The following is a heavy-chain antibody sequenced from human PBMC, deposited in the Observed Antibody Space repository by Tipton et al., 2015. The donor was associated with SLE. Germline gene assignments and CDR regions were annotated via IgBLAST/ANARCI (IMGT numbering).Heavy chain of an antibody. D-gene: IGHD3-16*01. CDR1: GYSTSSGYY. CDR3: RLITITSLFDY. J-gene: IGHJ4*02. Sequence: TLSLTCTVSGYSTSSGYYWGWIRQPPGKGLEWIGSIYHSGSTYYNPSLKSRVTISVDTSKNQFSLKLSSVTAADTAVYYCRLITITSLFDYWGQGTLVTVSS. V-gene: IGHV4-38-2*02. CDR2: IYHSGST.